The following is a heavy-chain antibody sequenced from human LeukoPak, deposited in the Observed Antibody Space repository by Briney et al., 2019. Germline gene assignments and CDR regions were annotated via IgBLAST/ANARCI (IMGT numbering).Heavy chain of an antibody. CDR2: IKQDGSEK. J-gene: IGHJ5*02. Sequence: PGGSLRLSCAASGFTFSSYWMSWVRQAPGKGLEWVANIKQDGSEKYYVDSVEGRFTISRDNAKNSLYLQMNSLRAEDTAVYYCARATASNWFDPWGQGTLVTVSS. D-gene: IGHD2-21*01. CDR1: GFTFSSYW. V-gene: IGHV3-7*01. CDR3: ARATASNWFDP.